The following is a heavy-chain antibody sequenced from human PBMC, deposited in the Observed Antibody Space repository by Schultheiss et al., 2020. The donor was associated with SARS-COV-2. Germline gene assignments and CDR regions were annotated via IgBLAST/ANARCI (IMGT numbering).Heavy chain of an antibody. CDR3: ARGGRGGPAAHVFDY. Sequence: GESLKISCAASGFTFSSYSMNWVRQAPGKGLEWVSSISSSSSYIYYADSVKGRFTISRDNAKNSLYLQMNSLRAEDTAVYYCARGGRGGPAAHVFDYWGQGTLVTVSS. CDR2: ISSSSSYI. J-gene: IGHJ4*02. CDR1: GFTFSSYS. D-gene: IGHD2-2*01. V-gene: IGHV3-21*01.